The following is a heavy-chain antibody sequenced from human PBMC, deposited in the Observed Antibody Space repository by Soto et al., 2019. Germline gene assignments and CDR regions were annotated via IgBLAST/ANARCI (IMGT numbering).Heavy chain of an antibody. V-gene: IGHV3-30*03. CDR1: GFTFSSYG. Sequence: QVQLVESGGGVVQPGRSLRLSCAASGFTFSSYGMHWVRQAPGKGLEWVAVISKDGNVTYYAESVKGRFTISRDNSKNTLYLQLSSLGAADTAAYYCTGGGASGYWGQGTLVTVSS. J-gene: IGHJ4*02. D-gene: IGHD2-8*02. CDR3: TGGGASGY. CDR2: ISKDGNVT.